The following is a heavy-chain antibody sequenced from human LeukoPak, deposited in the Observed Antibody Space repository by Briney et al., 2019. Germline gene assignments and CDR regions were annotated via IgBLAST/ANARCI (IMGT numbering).Heavy chain of an antibody. J-gene: IGHJ4*02. Sequence: PSETLSLTCTVSGGSISSSSYYWGWIRQSPGKGLEWIGSIYYSGSTYYNPSLKSRVTISVDTSMNQFSLRLSSVTAADTAVYYCASTPWIQLWFSSFDYWGQGTLVTVSS. CDR2: IYYSGST. V-gene: IGHV4-39*01. CDR3: ASTPWIQLWFSSFDY. CDR1: GGSISSSSYY. D-gene: IGHD5-18*01.